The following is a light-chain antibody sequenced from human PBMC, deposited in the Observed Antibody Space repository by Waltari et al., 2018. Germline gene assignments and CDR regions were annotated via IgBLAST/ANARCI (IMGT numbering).Light chain of an antibody. CDR3: QSYDSSLTASV. CDR2: GNS. Sequence: SVLTQPPSVSGAPGQGVTISCTGSNYHLGAGYEVPWYQQFPGTPPKLPISGNSNRPSGVPDRFSASKSGTSASLAITGLQPDDEASYYCQSYDSSLTASVFGGGTKLTVL. V-gene: IGLV1-40*01. J-gene: IGLJ3*02. CDR1: NYHLGAGYE.